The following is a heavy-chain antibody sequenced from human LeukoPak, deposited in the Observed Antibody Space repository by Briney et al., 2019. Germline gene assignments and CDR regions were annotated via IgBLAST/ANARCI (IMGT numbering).Heavy chain of an antibody. CDR2: ISAYNGNT. Sequence: ASVKVSCKASGYTFTSYGISWVRQAPGQGHEWMGWISAYNGNTNYAQKLQGRVTMTTDTSTSTAYMELRSLRSDDTAVYYCASWERQLVEVEYSQHWGQGTLVTVSS. J-gene: IGHJ1*01. V-gene: IGHV1-18*01. CDR1: GYTFTSYG. D-gene: IGHD6-13*01. CDR3: ASWERQLVEVEYSQH.